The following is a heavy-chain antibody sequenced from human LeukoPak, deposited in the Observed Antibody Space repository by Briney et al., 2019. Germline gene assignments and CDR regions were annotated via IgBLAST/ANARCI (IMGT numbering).Heavy chain of an antibody. D-gene: IGHD3-3*01. Sequence: ASVKVSCKASGGTFSSYAISWMRQAPGQGLEWMGGIIPIFGTANYAQKFQGRVTITADESTSTAYMELSSLRSEDTAVYYCARLATIFGVATDGMDVWGQGTTVTVSS. CDR1: GGTFSSYA. J-gene: IGHJ6*02. CDR2: IIPIFGTA. V-gene: IGHV1-69*13. CDR3: ARLATIFGVATDGMDV.